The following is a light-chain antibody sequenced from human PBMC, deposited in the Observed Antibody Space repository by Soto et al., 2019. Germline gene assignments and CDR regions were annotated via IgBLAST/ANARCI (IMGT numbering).Light chain of an antibody. J-gene: IGLJ1*01. V-gene: IGLV2-23*02. Sequence: QSVLTQPASGSGSPGQSITISCTGTSSDVGSYNLVSWYQQHPGEAPKLMIYEVSKRPSGVSNRFSGSKSGNTASLTISGLQAKDEADYYCCSYAGSSLYVFGTGTKVTVL. CDR3: CSYAGSSLYV. CDR2: EVS. CDR1: SSDVGSYNL.